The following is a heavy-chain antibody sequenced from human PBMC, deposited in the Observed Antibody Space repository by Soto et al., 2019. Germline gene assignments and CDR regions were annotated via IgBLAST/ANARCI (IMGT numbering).Heavy chain of an antibody. J-gene: IGHJ6*02. D-gene: IGHD3-10*01. Sequence: GGALRLCCPASGFTFSSYAMSWGRQAPGKGLGWVSAISVSGGSTYYADSVKGRFTISRDNSKNTLYLQMNSLRAEDTAVYYCAKPPQRIMVRGAPITPGMDVWGQGTTVTVSS. CDR3: AKPPQRIMVRGAPITPGMDV. CDR2: ISVSGGST. V-gene: IGHV3-23*01. CDR1: GFTFSSYA.